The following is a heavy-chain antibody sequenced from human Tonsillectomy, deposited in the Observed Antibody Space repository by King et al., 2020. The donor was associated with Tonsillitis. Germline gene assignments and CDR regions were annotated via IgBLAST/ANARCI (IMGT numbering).Heavy chain of an antibody. CDR2: INPSGGTT. Sequence: VQLVESGAEVKKPGASVKVSCKPSGYTFTSNWIHWVRQAPGQGLEWMGIINPSGGTTQYAQKFQGRLTVTRDTSTSTVYMELRSLRPEDTAMYYCARDHSITVTGMLGWWFDPWGQGTLVTVSS. CDR1: GYTFTSNW. J-gene: IGHJ5*02. V-gene: IGHV1-46*01. CDR3: ARDHSITVTGMLGWWFDP. D-gene: IGHD6-19*01.